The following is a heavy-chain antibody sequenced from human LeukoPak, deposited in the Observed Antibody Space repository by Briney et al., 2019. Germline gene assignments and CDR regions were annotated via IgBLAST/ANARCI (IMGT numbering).Heavy chain of an antibody. V-gene: IGHV4-34*01. D-gene: IGHD1-14*01. CDR2: INHSGST. J-gene: IGHJ6*03. CDR3: GTTRRTFYYYYMDV. Sequence: SETLSLTCAVYGGSFSGYYWSWLRQPPGKGLEWIGEINHSGSTNYNPSLKSRVTISVDTSKNQFSLKLSSVTAADTAVYYCGTTRRTFYYYYMDVWGKGTTVTVSS. CDR1: GGSFSGYY.